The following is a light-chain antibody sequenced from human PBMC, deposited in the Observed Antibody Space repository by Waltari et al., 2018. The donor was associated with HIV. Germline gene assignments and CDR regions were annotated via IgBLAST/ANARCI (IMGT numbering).Light chain of an antibody. Sequence: SYELTQPPSVSVSPGQTARITCSGDAWPQKSAFWYQQKSGQTPVLVIYEDTKRPSGIPERISGSKSGTMATLIISGAQVEDEGDFYCYSTDSSGNHGVFGGGTKLTVL. CDR1: AWPQKS. V-gene: IGLV3-10*01. CDR3: YSTDSSGNHGV. J-gene: IGLJ2*01. CDR2: EDT.